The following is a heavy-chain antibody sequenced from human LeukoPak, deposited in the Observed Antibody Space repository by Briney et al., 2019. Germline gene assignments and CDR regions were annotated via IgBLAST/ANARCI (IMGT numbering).Heavy chain of an antibody. Sequence: PSETLSLTCTVSGGSISSYYWSWIRQPPGKGLEWIGYIYYSGSTNYNPSLKSRVTISADTSKNQFSLKLSSVTAADTAVYYCAGLSGSDGFFDYWGQGTLVTVSS. D-gene: IGHD1-26*01. CDR2: IYYSGST. J-gene: IGHJ4*02. CDR3: AGLSGSDGFFDY. CDR1: GGSISSYY. V-gene: IGHV4-59*08.